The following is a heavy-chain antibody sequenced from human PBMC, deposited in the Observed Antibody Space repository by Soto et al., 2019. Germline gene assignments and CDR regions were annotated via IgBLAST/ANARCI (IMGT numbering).Heavy chain of an antibody. CDR3: ARAGGNFDP. CDR2: IFYSGGT. V-gene: IGHV4-59*11. J-gene: IGHJ5*02. CDR1: GGSISGHY. Sequence: SETLSLTCTVSGGSISGHYWGWIRQPTGKAPEWIGQIFYSGGTNYNPSLEGRVTMSVDTSKNQFSLKLSSMTAADTAIYYCARAGGNFDPWGQGTLVTVSS.